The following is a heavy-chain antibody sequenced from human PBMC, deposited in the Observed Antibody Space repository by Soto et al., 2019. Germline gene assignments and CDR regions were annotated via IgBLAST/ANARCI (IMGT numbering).Heavy chain of an antibody. CDR3: ARVGVQFFGDHGMDV. V-gene: IGHV1-8*01. D-gene: IGHD3-3*01. Sequence: QVQLVQSGAEVKKPGASVKVSCKASGYTFTTYEITWVRQVTGQGLEWMGWMSPSSGNTGYVDQFRGRVTMTSNTSMTTAYMELSSLRSEDTAVYYCARVGVQFFGDHGMDVWGQGTTVTVSS. J-gene: IGHJ6*02. CDR1: GYTFTTYE. CDR2: MSPSSGNT.